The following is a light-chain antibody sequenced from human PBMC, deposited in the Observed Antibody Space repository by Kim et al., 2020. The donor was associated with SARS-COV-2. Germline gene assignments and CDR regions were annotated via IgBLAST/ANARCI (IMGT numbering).Light chain of an antibody. V-gene: IGLV1-51*01. CDR2: DNS. CDR1: SSDIGNNY. Sequence: QSVLTQPPSVSAAPGQKVTISCSGSSSDIGNNYVSWYQQLPGTAPKFLIYDNSKRPSGIPDRFSGSNSGTSATLGISGLQTGEEADYYCGTWDSSLSVFVFGAGTKVTVL. CDR3: GTWDSSLSVFV. J-gene: IGLJ1*01.